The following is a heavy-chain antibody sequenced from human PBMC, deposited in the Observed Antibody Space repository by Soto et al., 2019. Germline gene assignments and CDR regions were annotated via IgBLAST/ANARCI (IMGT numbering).Heavy chain of an antibody. CDR2: INHSGST. V-gene: IGHV4-34*01. Sequence: QVQLQQWGAGLLKPSETLSLTCAVYGGSFSGYYWSWIRQPPGKGLEWIGEINHSGSTNYNPSLKSRVTISVDTSKNQFSLKLSSVTAADTAVYYCARCRGSSSCIVWGQGTLVTVSS. J-gene: IGHJ4*02. CDR1: GGSFSGYY. D-gene: IGHD6-6*01. CDR3: ARCRGSSSCIV.